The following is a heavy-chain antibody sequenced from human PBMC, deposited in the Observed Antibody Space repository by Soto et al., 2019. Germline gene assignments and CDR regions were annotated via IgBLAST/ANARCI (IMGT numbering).Heavy chain of an antibody. Sequence: GGSLRLSCEACGFSFDDYGMHWVLQGPGKGLEWVSGISWDSGDIYYVDSVKGRFTISRDNAKKSLYLQMNSLRTEDTALYYCARDNDLDRDGPFDYWGQGILVTVSS. CDR1: GFSFDDYG. J-gene: IGHJ4*02. CDR2: ISWDSGDI. V-gene: IGHV3-9*01. D-gene: IGHD2-2*03. CDR3: ARDNDLDRDGPFDY.